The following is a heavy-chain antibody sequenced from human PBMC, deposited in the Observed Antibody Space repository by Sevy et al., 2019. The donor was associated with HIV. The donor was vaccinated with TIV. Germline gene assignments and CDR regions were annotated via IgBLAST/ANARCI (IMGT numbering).Heavy chain of an antibody. V-gene: IGHV3-23*01. CDR1: GFTCSSYA. D-gene: IGHD5-12*01. CDR2: ISGSGGST. CDR3: AKDREGGYSGYDSDY. Sequence: GGSLRLSCGASGFTCSSYAMSWVRQAPGKGLEWVSAISGSGGSTYYADYVKGRFTISRYNSKNTLYLQVNSLRAEDTAVYYCAKDREGGYSGYDSDYWGQGTLVTVSS. J-gene: IGHJ4*02.